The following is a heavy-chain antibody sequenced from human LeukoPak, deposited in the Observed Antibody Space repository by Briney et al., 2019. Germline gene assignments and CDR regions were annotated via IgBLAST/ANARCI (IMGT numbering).Heavy chain of an antibody. CDR1: GFTFDDYG. Sequence: GGSLRLSCAASGFTFDDYGMSWVRQAPGKGLEWVSFINWNGVSTDYADSVKGRFTISRDNAKNSLFLQMNSLRAEDTALYYCAREDGFCSGGSCYRHWGQGTLVTVSS. D-gene: IGHD2-15*01. V-gene: IGHV3-20*04. CDR3: AREDGFCSGGSCYRH. CDR2: INWNGVST. J-gene: IGHJ1*01.